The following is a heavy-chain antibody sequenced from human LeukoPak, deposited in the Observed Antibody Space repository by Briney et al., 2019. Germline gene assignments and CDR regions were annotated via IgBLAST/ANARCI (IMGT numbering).Heavy chain of an antibody. CDR2: ISGSGAST. J-gene: IGHJ4*02. CDR3: ASILRSSSGYYFDY. Sequence: GGSLRLSCAASGFTFSNYVMNWVRQAPGKGLEWVSVISGSGASTYSADSVKGRFTISRDNSKNTLYLQMNSLRAEDTAVYYCASILRSSSGYYFDYWGQGTLVTVSS. D-gene: IGHD3-10*01. V-gene: IGHV3-23*01. CDR1: GFTFSNYV.